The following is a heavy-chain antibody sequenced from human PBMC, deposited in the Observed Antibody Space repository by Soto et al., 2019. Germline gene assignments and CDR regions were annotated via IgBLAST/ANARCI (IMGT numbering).Heavy chain of an antibody. V-gene: IGHV1-69*13. CDR1: GYTFTSYY. CDR3: ARGSSYYDFWSGYYSLGYYYGMDV. J-gene: IGHJ6*02. D-gene: IGHD3-3*01. CDR2: IIPIFGTA. Sequence: GASVKVSCKASGYTFTSYYMHWVRQAPGQGLEWMGGIIPIFGTANYAQKFQGRVTITADESTSTAYMELSSLRSEDTAVYYCARGSSYYDFWSGYYSLGYYYGMDVWGQGTTVTVSS.